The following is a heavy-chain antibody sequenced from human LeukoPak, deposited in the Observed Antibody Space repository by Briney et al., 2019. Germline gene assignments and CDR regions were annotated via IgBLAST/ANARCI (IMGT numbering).Heavy chain of an antibody. CDR3: ARHRPGERRFDP. V-gene: IGHV4-59*08. CDR1: GGSIRNGY. Sequence: PSETLSLTCAVSGGSIRNGYWSWIRQPPGKGLEWIAYINYSGSTNYNPSLESRVTISVDTSKNLFSLKFTSVTAADTAVYYCARHRPGERRFDPWGQGTLVTVSS. J-gene: IGHJ5*02. CDR2: INYSGST. D-gene: IGHD3-16*01.